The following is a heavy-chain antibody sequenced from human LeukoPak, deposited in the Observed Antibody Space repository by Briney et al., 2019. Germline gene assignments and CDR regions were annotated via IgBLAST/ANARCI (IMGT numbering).Heavy chain of an antibody. D-gene: IGHD3-9*01. CDR2: INPSGGST. V-gene: IGHV1-46*01. CDR1: GYTFTSYG. Sequence: ASVKVSCKASGYTFTSYGISWVRQAPGQGLEWMGIINPSGGSTDYAQKLQGRVTMTRDTSTTTVYMELSSLRSEDTAVYYCARGNILTGYYYDAFDIWGQGTLVTVSS. CDR3: ARGNILTGYYYDAFDI. J-gene: IGHJ3*02.